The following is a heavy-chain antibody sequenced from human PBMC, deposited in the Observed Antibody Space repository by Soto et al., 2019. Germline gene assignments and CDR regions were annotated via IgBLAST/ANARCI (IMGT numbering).Heavy chain of an antibody. V-gene: IGHV1-18*01. Sequence: QVQLVQSGAEVKKPGASVKVSCKASGYTFTSYGISWVRQAPGQGLEWMGWISAYNGNTNYAQKLQGRVTMTTDTPTSTGYVDLRSLRSDDTAVYYWASSYYGSGTTYYYGRDVLGQGTTVTVSS. CDR3: ASSYYGSGTTYYYGRDV. D-gene: IGHD3-10*01. J-gene: IGHJ6*02. CDR1: GYTFTSYG. CDR2: ISAYNGNT.